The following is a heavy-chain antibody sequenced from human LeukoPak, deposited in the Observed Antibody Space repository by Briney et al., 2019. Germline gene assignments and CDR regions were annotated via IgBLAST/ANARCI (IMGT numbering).Heavy chain of an antibody. D-gene: IGHD2-15*01. J-gene: IGHJ5*02. CDR1: GFTFSSYS. CDR3: ARDRFLGYCSGGSCYSDLNNWFDP. V-gene: IGHV3-21*01. Sequence: GGSLRLSCAASGFTFSSYSMNWVRQAPGKGLEWVSSISSSSSYIYYADSVKGRFTISRDNAKNSLYLQMNSLRAEDTAVYYCARDRFLGYCSGGSCYSDLNNWFDPWGQGTLVTASS. CDR2: ISSSSSYI.